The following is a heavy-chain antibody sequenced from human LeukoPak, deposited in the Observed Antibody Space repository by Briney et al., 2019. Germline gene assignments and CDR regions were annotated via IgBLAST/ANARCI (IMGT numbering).Heavy chain of an antibody. J-gene: IGHJ4*02. D-gene: IGHD3-22*01. CDR3: AKDRYYDSSGPGGFDY. CDR2: ISYDVSNK. Sequence: RGALRLSCAHPGDTFTSYGMHSVRHAPHKGRWWGALISYDVSNKYHAGSVKGRFTISRANSKNTLYLKMNSLRAEDTAVYYCAKDRYYDSSGPGGFDYWGQGTLVTVSS. CDR1: GDTFTSYG. V-gene: IGHV3-30*18.